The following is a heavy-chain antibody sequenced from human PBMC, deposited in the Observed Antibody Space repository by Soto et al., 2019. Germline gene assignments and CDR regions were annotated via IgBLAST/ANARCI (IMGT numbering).Heavy chain of an antibody. J-gene: IGHJ6*03. Sequence: EVQLLESVGGLVQPGGSLRLSCVVSGFTFGSYVMSWVRQAPEKGPEWVAILGGNGFTTYYADSVKGRFTISGDKPKNTLFLQMHSLRPDDTGVSYCAKDLRPSLNFFHYTEVWGRGTSVTVSS. CDR3: AKDLRPSLNFFHYTEV. CDR1: GFTFGSYV. D-gene: IGHD1-7*01. CDR2: LGGNGFTT. V-gene: IGHV3-23*01.